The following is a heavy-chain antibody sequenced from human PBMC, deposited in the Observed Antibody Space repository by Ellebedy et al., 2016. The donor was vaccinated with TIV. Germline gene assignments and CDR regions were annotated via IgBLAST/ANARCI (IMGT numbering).Heavy chain of an antibody. CDR3: ATYSSGWYHWFDP. V-gene: IGHV1-24*01. CDR1: GYTLTELS. Sequence: ASVKVSXKVSGYTLTELSMHWVRQAPGKGLEWMGGFDPEDGETIYAQKFQGRVTMTEDTSTDTAYMELSSLRSEDTAVYYCATYSSGWYHWFDPWGQGTLVTVSS. D-gene: IGHD6-19*01. CDR2: FDPEDGET. J-gene: IGHJ5*02.